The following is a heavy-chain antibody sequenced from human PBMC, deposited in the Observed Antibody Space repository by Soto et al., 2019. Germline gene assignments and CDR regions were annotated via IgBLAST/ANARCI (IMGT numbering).Heavy chain of an antibody. CDR3: ARPKYSYGPYYFDY. D-gene: IGHD5-18*01. V-gene: IGHV4-39*01. CDR1: GGSLSSSGYY. Sequence: SETLSLTCTVSGGSLSSSGYYCGLIRQPPGKGLEWIGSIYYSGSTYYNLSLKSRVTISVDTSKNQFSLKLSSVTAADTAVYYCARPKYSYGPYYFDYWGQGTLVTVS. J-gene: IGHJ4*02. CDR2: IYYSGST.